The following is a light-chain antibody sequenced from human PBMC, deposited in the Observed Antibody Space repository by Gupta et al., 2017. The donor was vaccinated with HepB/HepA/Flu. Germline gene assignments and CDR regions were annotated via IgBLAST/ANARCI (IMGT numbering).Light chain of an antibody. CDR3: ATWDDSRSGYV. CDR1: SSTIGSNY. Sequence: QSVLPQPPSASGTPGQRVTISCSGSSSTIGSNYVYWYQQFPGTAPKLLIYRNNQRPSGVPDRFSGSKSGTSASLAISGLRSDEDADYYCATWDDSRSGYVFGNGTNVTVL. CDR2: RNN. V-gene: IGLV1-47*01. J-gene: IGLJ1*01.